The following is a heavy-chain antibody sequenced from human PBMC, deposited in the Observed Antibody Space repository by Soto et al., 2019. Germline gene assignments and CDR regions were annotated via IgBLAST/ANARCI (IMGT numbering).Heavy chain of an antibody. CDR1: GFTFSSYS. J-gene: IGHJ4*02. CDR2: ISSSSSTI. V-gene: IGHV3-48*04. Sequence: GGSLRLSCAASGFTFSSYSMNWVRQAPGKGLEWVSYISSSSSTIYYADSVKGRFTISRDNAKNSLYLQMNSLRAEDTAVYYCAREKRGYSNPIDYWGQGTLVTVSS. D-gene: IGHD4-4*01. CDR3: AREKRGYSNPIDY.